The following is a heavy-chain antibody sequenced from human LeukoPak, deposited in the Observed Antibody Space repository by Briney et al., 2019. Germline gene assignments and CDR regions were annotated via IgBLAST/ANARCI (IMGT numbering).Heavy chain of an antibody. Sequence: SGGSLRLSCAASAFTFGNYAMNWVRQAPGKGLEWVSGLSGSGASTYYADSVKGRFTISRDNSKNTLYLQMNSLGAEDTAVYYCAKRDQSGSGSGYYYMDVWGKGTTVTVSS. CDR1: AFTFGNYA. J-gene: IGHJ6*03. CDR3: AKRDQSGSGSGYYYMDV. CDR2: LSGSGAST. V-gene: IGHV3-23*01. D-gene: IGHD3-10*01.